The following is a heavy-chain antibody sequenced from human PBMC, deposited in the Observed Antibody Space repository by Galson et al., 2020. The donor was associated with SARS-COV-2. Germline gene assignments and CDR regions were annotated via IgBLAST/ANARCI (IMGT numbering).Heavy chain of an antibody. J-gene: IGHJ4*02. CDR3: ARRGSGSYYSLDY. D-gene: IGHD3-10*01. Sequence: SETLSLTCTVSGGSISSGGYYWRWIRQHPGKGLEWIGYTYYSGSTYYNPSLKSRVTISVDTSKNQFSLKLSSVTAADTAVYYCARRGSGSYYSLDYWGQGTLVTVSS. CDR1: GGSISSGGYY. CDR2: TYYSGST. V-gene: IGHV4-31*03.